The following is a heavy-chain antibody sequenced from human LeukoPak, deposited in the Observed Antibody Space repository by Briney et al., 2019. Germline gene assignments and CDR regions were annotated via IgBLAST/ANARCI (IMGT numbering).Heavy chain of an antibody. J-gene: IGHJ4*02. CDR2: IKQDESQK. CDR1: GFSFSSFW. D-gene: IGHD4-23*01. V-gene: IGHV3-7*01. CDR3: ARDYGGSSPFDY. Sequence: GGSLRLSCAASGFSFSSFWMIWVRQAPGKGLEWVASIKQDESQKFYVDSVMGRFTVSRDNANNLLYLQMNSLRAEDTAVYYCARDYGGSSPFDYWGQGTLVTVSS.